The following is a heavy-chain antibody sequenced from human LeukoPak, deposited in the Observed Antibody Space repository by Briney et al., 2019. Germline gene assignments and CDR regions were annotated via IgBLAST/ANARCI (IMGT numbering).Heavy chain of an antibody. D-gene: IGHD2-2*01. Sequence: SETLSLKCSVAGGSISGDYGSWIRQPPGKELQFIGYIHYTGSTNYNPSLESRVTLSVDTSKNQFSLKLRSVTAADTAVYYCARLSKDTVVLPAAMAHYFDYWGQGTLVTVSS. J-gene: IGHJ4*02. CDR2: IHYTGST. CDR1: GGSISGDY. CDR3: ARLSKDTVVLPAAMAHYFDY. V-gene: IGHV4-59*08.